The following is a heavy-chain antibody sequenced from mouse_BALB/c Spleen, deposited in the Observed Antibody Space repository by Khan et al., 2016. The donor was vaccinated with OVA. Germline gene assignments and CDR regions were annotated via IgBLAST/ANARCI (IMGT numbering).Heavy chain of an antibody. CDR3: VRDGAYDRNEDCFAY. V-gene: IGHV1-4*01. CDR1: GYTFTSYT. Sequence: QVQLKQSGAELARPGASVKMSCKASGYTFTSYTIHWIKKRPGQGLEWIGYINPGNGYTNYNQKFKDKATLTTDKSSTTAYLQLSSLTSVVSAVYNGVRDGAYDRNEDCFAYWGQGTLLTVSA. CDR2: INPGNGYT. D-gene: IGHD2-14*01. J-gene: IGHJ3*01.